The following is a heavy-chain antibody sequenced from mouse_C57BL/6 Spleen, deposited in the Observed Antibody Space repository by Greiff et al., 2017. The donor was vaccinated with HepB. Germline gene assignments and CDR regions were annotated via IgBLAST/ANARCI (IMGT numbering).Heavy chain of an antibody. Sequence: VKLKQPGAELVKPGASVKMSCKASGYTFTSYWITWVKQRPGQGLEWIGDIYPGSGSTNYNEKFKSKATLTVDTSSSTAYMQLSSLTSEDSAVYYCGDYDRAYWGQGTLVTVSA. J-gene: IGHJ3*01. CDR3: GDYDRAY. D-gene: IGHD2-4*01. CDR1: GYTFTSYW. V-gene: IGHV1-55*01. CDR2: IYPGSGST.